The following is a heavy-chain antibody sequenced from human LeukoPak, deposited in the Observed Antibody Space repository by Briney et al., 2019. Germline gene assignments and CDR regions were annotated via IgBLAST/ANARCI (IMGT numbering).Heavy chain of an antibody. CDR3: ARDGDYYYGMDV. J-gene: IGHJ6*02. V-gene: IGHV3-53*01. CDR2: IYSGGST. D-gene: IGHD3-16*01. Sequence: GGSLRLSCAASGFTVSNNYMSWVRQAPGKGLEWVSVIYSGGSTYYADYVKGRFTISRDNSNNTLHLQMNSLRAEDTAVYYCARDGDYYYGMDVWGQGTTVTVSS. CDR1: GFTVSNNY.